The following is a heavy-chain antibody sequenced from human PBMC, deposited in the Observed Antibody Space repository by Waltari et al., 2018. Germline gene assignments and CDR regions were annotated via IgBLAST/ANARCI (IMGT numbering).Heavy chain of an antibody. D-gene: IGHD4-17*01. CDR1: GFSLSASSVG. CDR3: AHIYGLDFDF. J-gene: IGHJ4*02. V-gene: IGHV2-5*01. Sequence: QITLKESGPALVKPTQTLTLTCTFSGFSLSASSVGVGWIRQPPGRALEWLALIYWTDAKHYSPSLKNRVTITKDTSKNQVVLTMTNMDPVDTATYYCAHIYGLDFDFWGQGTLVTVSS. CDR2: IYWTDAK.